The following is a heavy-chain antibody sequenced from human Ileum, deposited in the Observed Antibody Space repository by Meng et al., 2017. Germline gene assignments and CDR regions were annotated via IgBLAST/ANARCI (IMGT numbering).Heavy chain of an antibody. CDR2: IDPGNCNR. CDR3: ARDRQWVFDY. J-gene: IGHJ4*02. D-gene: IGHD6-19*01. V-gene: IGHV1-18*01. CDR1: GYTFTTLG. Sequence: QAQLAKSGSEVKKPGASVKVPCKPSGYTFTTLGNSWVRQAPGQGLEWMGWIDPGNCNRNVAQKFQDRITLTTDTTTTTAYMELRSLRSDDTAIFYCARDRQWVFDYWGQGTLVTVSS.